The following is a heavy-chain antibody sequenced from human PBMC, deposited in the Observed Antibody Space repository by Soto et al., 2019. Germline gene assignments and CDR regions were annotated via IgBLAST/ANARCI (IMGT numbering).Heavy chain of an antibody. J-gene: IGHJ5*02. D-gene: IGHD4-17*01. CDR1: GYTFDRYA. CDR2: ITGDTHKA. V-gene: IGHV1-18*01. Sequence: QVQLVQSGAEVKKPGASVTVSCKASGYTFDRYAMSWLRQAPGQGLEWMGWITGDTHKATYAQKFQGRVSLTRDRTTTAAYMELRGRVCGVTAVDYCGNGRHTDHGGQGTRVTVSS. CDR3: GNGRHTDH.